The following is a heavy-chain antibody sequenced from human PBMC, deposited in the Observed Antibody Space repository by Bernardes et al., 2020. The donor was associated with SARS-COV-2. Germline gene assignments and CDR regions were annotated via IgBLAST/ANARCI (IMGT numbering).Heavy chain of an antibody. CDR1: GYTFTSYD. CDR3: ARARSYCTNGVCYPYYYYGMDV. Sequence: ASVKVSCKASGYTFTSYDINWVRQATGQGLEWMGWMNPNSGNTGYAQKFQGRVTMTRNTSISTAYMELSSLRSEDTAVYYCARARSYCTNGVCYPYYYYGMDVWGQGTTVTVSS. J-gene: IGHJ6*02. D-gene: IGHD2-8*01. V-gene: IGHV1-8*01. CDR2: MNPNSGNT.